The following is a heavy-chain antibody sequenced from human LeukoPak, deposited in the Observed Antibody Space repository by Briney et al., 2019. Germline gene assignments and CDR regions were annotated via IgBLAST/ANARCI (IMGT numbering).Heavy chain of an antibody. J-gene: IGHJ4*02. CDR1: GFTFSSYA. CDR3: AKDASYGDYRSYFDY. CDR2: ISGSCGST. Sequence: GGSLRLSCAASGFTFSSYAMSWVRQAPGKGLEWVSAISGSCGSTYYADPVKGRFIIARDNSKNTLYPPMNRLRAADTAVYYCAKDASYGDYRSYFDYWGQRTLVTVSS. V-gene: IGHV3-23*01. D-gene: IGHD4-17*01.